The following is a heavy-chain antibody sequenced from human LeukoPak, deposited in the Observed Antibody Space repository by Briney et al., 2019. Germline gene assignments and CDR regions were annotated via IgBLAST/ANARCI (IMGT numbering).Heavy chain of an antibody. J-gene: IGHJ4*02. CDR3: ARDTSYYCSGGSCYSGGTWCDY. CDR2: INPNSGGT. CDR1: GYTFTGYY. V-gene: IGHV1-2*02. Sequence: ASVKVSGKASGYTFTGYYMRWVRQAPGQGLEWMGWINPNSGGTNYAQKFQGRVTMTRDMSISTAYMELSRLRSDDTAVYHCARDTSYYCSGGSCYSGGTWCDYWGQGTLVTVSS. D-gene: IGHD2-15*01.